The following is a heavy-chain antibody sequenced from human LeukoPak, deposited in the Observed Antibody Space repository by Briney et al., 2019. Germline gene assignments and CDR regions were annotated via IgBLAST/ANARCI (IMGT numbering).Heavy chain of an antibody. CDR1: GYTFTGYY. CDR2: INPNSGRT. V-gene: IGHV1-2*02. Sequence: GCSVKVSCKASGYTFTGYYMHWVRQAPGQGLEWMGLINPNSGRTNYAHKFQGRVTMTRDTSISTAYMELSRLRADDADVYVCARDSELVVAATWWFDPWGQGTLVTVSS. J-gene: IGHJ5*02. CDR3: ARDSELVVAATWWFDP. D-gene: IGHD2-15*01.